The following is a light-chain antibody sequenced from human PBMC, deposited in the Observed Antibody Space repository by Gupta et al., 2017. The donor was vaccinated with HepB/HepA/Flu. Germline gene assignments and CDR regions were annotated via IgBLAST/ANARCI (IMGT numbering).Light chain of an antibody. J-gene: IGLJ1*01. CDR2: DNN. CDR3: GTWDNSRSGGV. CDR1: SSNIGNNF. V-gene: IGLV1-51*01. Sequence: QSVLTQPPSVSAAPGQKVTISCSGSSSNIGNNFVSWYQHLPGTAPKLLIYDNNKRPSGIPARFSGSKSGTSATLASTGLQTGDEADYYCGTWDNSRSGGVFGTGTKVTIL.